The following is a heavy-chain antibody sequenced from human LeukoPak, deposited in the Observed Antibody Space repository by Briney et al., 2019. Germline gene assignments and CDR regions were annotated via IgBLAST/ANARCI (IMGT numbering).Heavy chain of an antibody. CDR2: INPSGGTT. V-gene: IGHV1-46*01. CDR3: ARGRRWLQLRGYKYYFDY. D-gene: IGHD5-24*01. CDR1: GYIFTSYN. Sequence: GASVKVSCKASGYIFTSYNIYWVRQAPGQGLEWMGIINPSGGTTNYAQKFQGRVTITRNTSISTAYMELSSLRSEDTAVYYCARGRRWLQLRGYKYYFDYWGQGTLVTVSS. J-gene: IGHJ4*02.